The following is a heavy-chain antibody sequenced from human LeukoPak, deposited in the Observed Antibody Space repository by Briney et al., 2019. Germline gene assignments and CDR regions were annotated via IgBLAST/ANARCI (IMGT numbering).Heavy chain of an antibody. CDR3: AKDRITMIVVVPFYGMDV. J-gene: IGHJ6*02. V-gene: IGHV3-30*18. Sequence: GGSLRLSCAASGFTFSSHGMHWVRQAPGKGLEWVAVISYDGSNKYYADSVKGRFTISRDNSKNTVYLQMYSLRAEDTAVYYCAKDRITMIVVVPFYGMDVWGQGTTVTVSS. CDR1: GFTFSSHG. CDR2: ISYDGSNK. D-gene: IGHD3-22*01.